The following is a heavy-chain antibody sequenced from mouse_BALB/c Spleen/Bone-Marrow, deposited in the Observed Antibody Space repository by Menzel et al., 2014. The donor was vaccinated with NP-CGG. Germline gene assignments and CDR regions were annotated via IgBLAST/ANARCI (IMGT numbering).Heavy chain of an antibody. CDR3: ARGYDYSSWFAY. Sequence: EVQGVESGGGLVQPGGSLKLSCAASGFTFSSYGMSWVRQTPDKRLEMIATINVNGDTTYHPDSVKGRFTISRDNVKNTLYLQMNSLKSEDTAMYYCARGYDYSSWFAYWGQGTLVTVSA. V-gene: IGHV5-6-3*01. CDR2: INVNGDTT. D-gene: IGHD2-4*01. J-gene: IGHJ3*01. CDR1: GFTFSSYG.